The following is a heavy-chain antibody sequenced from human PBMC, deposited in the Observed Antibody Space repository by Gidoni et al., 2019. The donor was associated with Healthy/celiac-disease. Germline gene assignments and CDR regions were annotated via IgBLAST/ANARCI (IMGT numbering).Heavy chain of an antibody. CDR2: IYYSGST. CDR3: ARGLYGDYFDY. D-gene: IGHD2-2*02. Sequence: QVQLQESGPGLVKPSATLSLTCTVSGGSISSYYWSWIRQPPGKGLEWIGYIYYSGSTNYNPSLKSRVTISVDTSKNQFSLKLSSVTAADTAVYYCARGLYGDYFDYWGQGTLVTVSS. CDR1: GGSISSYY. J-gene: IGHJ4*02. V-gene: IGHV4-59*01.